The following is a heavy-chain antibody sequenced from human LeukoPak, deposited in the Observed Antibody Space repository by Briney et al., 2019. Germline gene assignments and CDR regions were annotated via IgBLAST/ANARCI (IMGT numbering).Heavy chain of an antibody. CDR3: ARGLSDYDGFGSRSNDY. CDR1: GFTFSSYS. CDR2: ISSSSSTI. V-gene: IGHV3-48*01. D-gene: IGHD4-23*01. J-gene: IGHJ4*02. Sequence: GGSLRLSCAASGFTFSSYSMNWVRQAPGKGLEWVSHISSSSSTIYYADSVKGRFTISRDNAKNSLYLQMNSLRAEDTAVYYCARGLSDYDGFGSRSNDYWGQGTLVTVSS.